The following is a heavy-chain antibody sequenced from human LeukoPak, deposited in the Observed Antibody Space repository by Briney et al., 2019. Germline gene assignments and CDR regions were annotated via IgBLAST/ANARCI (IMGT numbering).Heavy chain of an antibody. Sequence: SETLSLTCTVSGGSISSYYWSWIRQPPGKGLEWIGYIYYSGSTNYNPSLKSRVTISVDTSKNQFSLKLSSVTAADTAVYYCARRPRDSTYYDILTGYFPPYFDYWGQGTLVTVSS. CDR2: IYYSGST. V-gene: IGHV4-59*08. D-gene: IGHD3-9*01. CDR3: ARRPRDSTYYDILTGYFPPYFDY. J-gene: IGHJ4*02. CDR1: GGSISSYY.